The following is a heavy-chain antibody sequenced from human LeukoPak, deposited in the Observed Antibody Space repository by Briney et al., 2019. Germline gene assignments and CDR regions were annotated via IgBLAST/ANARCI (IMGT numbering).Heavy chain of an antibody. CDR1: GFTFSSYG. D-gene: IGHD2-15*01. J-gene: IGHJ5*02. CDR3: AKGGYWTWNWFDP. Sequence: GGSLRLSCVASGFTFSSYGMHWVRQAPGKGLEWVAFMRYDGSNKYYADSVKGRFTISRDNSKNTLYLQMNSLRAEDTAVYYCAKGGYWTWNWFDPWGQGTLVTVSS. CDR2: MRYDGSNK. V-gene: IGHV3-30*02.